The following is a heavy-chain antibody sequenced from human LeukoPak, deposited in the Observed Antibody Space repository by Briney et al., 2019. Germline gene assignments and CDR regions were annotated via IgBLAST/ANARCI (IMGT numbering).Heavy chain of an antibody. CDR2: IYYSGST. CDR1: GGSISSGGYY. V-gene: IGHV4-31*11. J-gene: IGHJ4*02. Sequence: SETLSLTCAVSGGSISSGGYYWSWIRQHPGKGLEWIGYIYYSGSTYYNPSLKSRVTISVDTSKNQFSLKLSSVTAADTTVYYCARGLWDSTGFDYWGQGTLVTVSS. CDR3: ARGLWDSTGFDY. D-gene: IGHD2/OR15-2a*01.